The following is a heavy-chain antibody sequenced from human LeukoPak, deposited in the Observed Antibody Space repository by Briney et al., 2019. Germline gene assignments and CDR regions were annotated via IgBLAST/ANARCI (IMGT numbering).Heavy chain of an antibody. V-gene: IGHV3-11*04. CDR1: GFSFSDYY. CDR2: IGSTI. CDR3: ARERGIVGTTGYYYMDV. D-gene: IGHD1-26*01. Sequence: PGGSLRLSCVASGFSFSDYYMSWIRQAPGKGLEWVSYIGSTIYYADSVKGRFTISRDNAKNSLYLQMNSLRAEDTAVYYCARERGIVGTTGYYYMDVWGKGTTVTVSS. J-gene: IGHJ6*03.